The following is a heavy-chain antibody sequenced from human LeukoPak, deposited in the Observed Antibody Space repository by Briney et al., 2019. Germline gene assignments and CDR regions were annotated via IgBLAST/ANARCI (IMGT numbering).Heavy chain of an antibody. D-gene: IGHD3-22*01. Sequence: SETLSLTCTVSGGSISTSNYYWDWIRQPPGKGLEWIGSIYYSGSTYYNPSLKSRVTISVDTSKNQFSLKLSSVTAADTAVYYCARDSNPYYYDSSGYYLFDYWGQGTLVTVSS. CDR3: ARDSNPYYYDSSGYYLFDY. CDR1: GGSISTSNYY. J-gene: IGHJ4*02. CDR2: IYYSGST. V-gene: IGHV4-39*07.